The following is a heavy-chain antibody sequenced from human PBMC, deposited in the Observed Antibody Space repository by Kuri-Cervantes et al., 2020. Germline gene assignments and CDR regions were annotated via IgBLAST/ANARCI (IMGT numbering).Heavy chain of an antibody. V-gene: IGHV3-74*01. D-gene: IGHD1-14*01. J-gene: IGHJ2*01. CDR1: GFTFSSYW. CDR3: AKDGHSVPDRWYFDL. Sequence: LSLTCAASGFTFSSYWMHWVRQAPGKGLVWVSRINSDGSSTSYADSVKGRFTISRDNAKNSLYLQMNSLRAEDTALYYCAKDGHSVPDRWYFDLWGRGTLVTVSS. CDR2: INSDGSST.